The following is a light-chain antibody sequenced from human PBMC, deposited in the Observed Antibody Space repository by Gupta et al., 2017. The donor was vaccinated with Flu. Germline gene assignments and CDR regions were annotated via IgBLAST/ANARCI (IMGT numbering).Light chain of an antibody. V-gene: IGKV2-30*01. CDR3: MQGSYWPFT. CDR2: EVS. Sequence: DIVMTQSPLSLPVTLGQPASISCRSSQSLVFSNGNTYLNWFLQRPGQSPRRLIYEVSNRDSGVPARFSGSGSGTDFTLTISRVEAEDVGVYYCMQGSYWPFTFGPGTKVDIK. J-gene: IGKJ3*01. CDR1: QSLVFSNGNTY.